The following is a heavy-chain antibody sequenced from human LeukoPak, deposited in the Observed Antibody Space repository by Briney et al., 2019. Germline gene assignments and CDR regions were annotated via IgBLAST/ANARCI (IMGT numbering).Heavy chain of an antibody. CDR2: INSDGSST. Sequence: GGSLRLSCAASGFTFSSYWMHWVRQAPGKGLVWVSRINSDGSSTSYADSVKGRFTISRDNAKNTLYLQMNSLRAEDAAVYYCARGSRHYDSSGYYYVARGLDYWGQGTLVTVSS. CDR3: ARGSRHYDSSGYYYVARGLDY. D-gene: IGHD3-22*01. CDR1: GFTFSSYW. V-gene: IGHV3-74*01. J-gene: IGHJ4*02.